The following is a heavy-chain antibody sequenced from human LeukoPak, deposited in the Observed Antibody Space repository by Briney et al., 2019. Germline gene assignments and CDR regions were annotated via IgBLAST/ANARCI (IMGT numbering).Heavy chain of an antibody. D-gene: IGHD6-19*01. CDR3: ARMKQWLVPYYFDY. V-gene: IGHV4-59*08. CDR2: IYYSGST. CDR1: GGSIGSYY. Sequence: PSETLSLTCTVSGGSIGSYYWSWIRQPPGKGLEWIGYIYYSGSTNYNPSLKSRVTISVDTSKNQFSLKLSSVTAADTAVYYCARMKQWLVPYYFDYWGQGTLVTVSS. J-gene: IGHJ4*02.